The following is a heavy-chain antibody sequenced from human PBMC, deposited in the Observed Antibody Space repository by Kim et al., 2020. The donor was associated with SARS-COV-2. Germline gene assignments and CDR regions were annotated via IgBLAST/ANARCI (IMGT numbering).Heavy chain of an antibody. Sequence: GGSLRLSCAASGFTFSTYGMHWVRQAPGKGLEWVAVIWYDGSNKYYADSVKGRFTISRDNSKNTLYLQMNSLRAEDTAGYYCAKDTSLRYFDWSPTYGMDVWGQGTTVTVSS. D-gene: IGHD3-9*01. J-gene: IGHJ6*02. CDR2: IWYDGSNK. CDR3: AKDTSLRYFDWSPTYGMDV. CDR1: GFTFSTYG. V-gene: IGHV3-33*06.